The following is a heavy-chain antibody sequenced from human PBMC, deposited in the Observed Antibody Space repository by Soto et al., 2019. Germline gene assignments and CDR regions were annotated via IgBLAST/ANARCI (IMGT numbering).Heavy chain of an antibody. CDR1: SGSFSSSYW. CDR2: IYHSGRT. J-gene: IGHJ5*02. D-gene: IGHD2-21*02. V-gene: IGHV4-4*02. Sequence: QVQLQESGPGLVRPSGTLSLTCAVSSGSFSSSYWWSWVRQPPGKGLEWIGEIYHSGRTNYNPSLRGRVTKSVDKSKEQFSLKVSSVTAADTAVYYCASNLVTAGVGWFDPWGQGTLVTVSS. CDR3: ASNLVTAGVGWFDP.